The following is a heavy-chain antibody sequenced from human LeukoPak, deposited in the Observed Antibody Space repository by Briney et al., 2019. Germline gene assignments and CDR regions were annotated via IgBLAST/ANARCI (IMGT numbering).Heavy chain of an antibody. D-gene: IGHD5-18*01. CDR3: ARPMARGYTYGSLDS. CDR1: GFSLSNYW. J-gene: IGHJ4*02. Sequence: QPGGSLRVSCAASGFSLSNYWMHWVRQAPGKGLMWVSRIDEDGGSTTYADSVKGRFTISRDNAENTLYLQLNSLRAEDTAVYYCARPMARGYTYGSLDSWGQGTLVTVSS. V-gene: IGHV3-74*03. CDR2: IDEDGGST.